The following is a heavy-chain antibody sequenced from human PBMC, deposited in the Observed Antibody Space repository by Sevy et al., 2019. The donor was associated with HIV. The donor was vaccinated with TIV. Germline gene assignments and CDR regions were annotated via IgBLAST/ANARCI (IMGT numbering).Heavy chain of an antibody. CDR3: ARDLPYCSSTSCYDGGWFDP. V-gene: IGHV3-11*01. CDR2: ISSSGSTI. J-gene: IGHJ5*02. D-gene: IGHD2-2*01. Sequence: GGSLRLSCAASGFTFSDYYMSWIRQAPGKGLEWVSYISSSGSTIYYADSVKGRFTISRDNGKNSLYLQMNSLRAEDTAVYYCARDLPYCSSTSCYDGGWFDPWGQGTLVTVSS. CDR1: GFTFSDYY.